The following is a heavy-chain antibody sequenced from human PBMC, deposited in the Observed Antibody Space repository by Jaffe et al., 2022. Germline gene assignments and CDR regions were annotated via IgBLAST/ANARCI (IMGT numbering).Heavy chain of an antibody. CDR2: IIPIFGTA. CDR3: AREAAYYDYIWGSYRYTWFDP. V-gene: IGHV1-69*01. D-gene: IGHD3-16*02. CDR1: GGTFSSYA. J-gene: IGHJ5*02. Sequence: QVQLVQSGAEVKKPGSSVKVSCKASGGTFSSYAISWVRQAPGQGLEWMGGIIPIFGTANYAQKFQGRVTITADESTSTAYMELSSLRSEDTAVYYCAREAAYYDYIWGSYRYTWFDPWGQGTLVTVSS.